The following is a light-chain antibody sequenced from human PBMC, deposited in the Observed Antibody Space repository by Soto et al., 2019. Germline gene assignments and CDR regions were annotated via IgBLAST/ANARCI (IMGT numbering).Light chain of an antibody. Sequence: DIQLTQSPSFLSASVGDRVTITRRASQGISSYLVWYQQKPGKAPKLLIYAASTLQSGVPSRFSGSGSGTEFTLTISSLQPEDFATYYCQQLNNYPLTFGQGTRLEIK. V-gene: IGKV1-9*01. J-gene: IGKJ5*01. CDR3: QQLNNYPLT. CDR1: QGISSY. CDR2: AAS.